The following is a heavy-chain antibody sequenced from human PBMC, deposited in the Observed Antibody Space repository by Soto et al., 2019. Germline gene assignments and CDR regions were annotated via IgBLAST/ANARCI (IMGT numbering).Heavy chain of an antibody. Sequence: SETLSLTCAVFGGSFSVYFWTWIRQPPGKGLQYIGENNQSGSTNYNPSLKSRDTISVDTSKNQFPLKLTSVTAADTAVYYCARGFRFCSGGSCYSGWFDPWGQGTLVTVSS. CDR3: ARGFRFCSGGSCYSGWFDP. V-gene: IGHV4-34*01. CDR1: GGSFSVYF. CDR2: NNQSGST. D-gene: IGHD2-15*01. J-gene: IGHJ5*02.